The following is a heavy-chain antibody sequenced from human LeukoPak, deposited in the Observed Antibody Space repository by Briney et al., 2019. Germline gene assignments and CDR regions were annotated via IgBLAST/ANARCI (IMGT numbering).Heavy chain of an antibody. V-gene: IGHV1-18*01. CDR3: ARMISARPTNWFHP. J-gene: IGHJ5*02. CDR2: INSYNGHT. D-gene: IGHD6-6*01. Sequence: GASVTVSCKTSGYTFISYGISWVRQAPGQGLEWMGWINSYNGHTSYAQKLQDRVTMTTDTSTSTAYMELRSLRSDDTAIYYCARMISARPTNWFHPWGQGTLVTVSS. CDR1: GYTFISYG.